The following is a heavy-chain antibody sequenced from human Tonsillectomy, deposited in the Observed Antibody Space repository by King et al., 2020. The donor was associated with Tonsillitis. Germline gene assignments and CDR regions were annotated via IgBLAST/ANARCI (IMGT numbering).Heavy chain of an antibody. CDR3: AAHYYDSSGYAVDY. CDR2: ISGSGGST. J-gene: IGHJ4*02. CDR1: GFTFSSFA. V-gene: IGHV3-23*04. Sequence: QLVQSGGGLVQPGGSLRLSCAASGFTFSSFAMSWVRQAPGKGLEWVSAISGSGGSTYYADPVKGRFTISRDNSKNTLDLQMNSLRAEDTAVYYCAAHYYDSSGYAVDYWGQGTLVTVSS. D-gene: IGHD3-22*01.